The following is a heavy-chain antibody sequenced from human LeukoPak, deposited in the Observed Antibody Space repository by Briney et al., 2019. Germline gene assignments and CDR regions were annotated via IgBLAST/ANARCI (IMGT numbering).Heavy chain of an antibody. CDR1: GFTFSTYW. Sequence: GGSLRLSCAASGFTFSTYWMHWVRQAPGKGLVWVSRITPDGSSTSHADSVKGRFTISRDNAKNTLYLQMNSLRTEDTAVYYCVRGDSTLGDYWGQGALVTVSS. J-gene: IGHJ4*02. CDR3: VRGDSTLGDY. V-gene: IGHV3-74*01. CDR2: ITPDGSST. D-gene: IGHD2-21*02.